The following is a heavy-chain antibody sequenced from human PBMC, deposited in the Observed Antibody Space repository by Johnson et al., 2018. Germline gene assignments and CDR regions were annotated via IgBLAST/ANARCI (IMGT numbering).Heavy chain of an antibody. CDR1: GGSISSYY. CDR3: ARVYADAFDI. D-gene: IGHD2-8*01. J-gene: IGHJ3*02. CDR2: IYYSGTT. V-gene: IGHV4-59*01. Sequence: QVQLQESGPGLVKPSETLSLTCTVSGGSISSYYWSWIRQPPGKGLEWIGYIYYSGTTNYNPSLQSRVTISVDTSKNQFSLHLSSVTAADTAVYYCARVYADAFDIWGQGTMVTVSS.